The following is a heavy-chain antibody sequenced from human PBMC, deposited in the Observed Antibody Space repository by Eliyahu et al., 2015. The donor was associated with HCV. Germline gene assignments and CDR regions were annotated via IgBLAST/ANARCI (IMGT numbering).Heavy chain of an antibody. D-gene: IGHD3-22*01. J-gene: IGHJ6*02. CDR3: ASDYYDSSGHDYYHGLDV. V-gene: IGHV5-10-1*03. CDR2: IDPSDSYT. Sequence: DVQLVQSGAEVKKPGESLRISCKVSGDSFTXYWSAGGPXMPGKGLEWMGRIDPSDSYTNYSPSFQGHVTISADKSIITAYLQWSSLKASDTAVYYCASDYYDSSGHDYYHGLDVWGQGTTVTVSS. CDR1: GDSFTXYW.